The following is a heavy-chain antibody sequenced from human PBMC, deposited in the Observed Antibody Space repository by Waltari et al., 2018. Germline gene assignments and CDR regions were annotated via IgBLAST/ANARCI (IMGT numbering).Heavy chain of an antibody. CDR2: IYYSGST. D-gene: IGHD6-13*01. Sequence: QVQLQESGPGLVKPSETLSLTCTVSGGSISSYYWSWIRQPPGKGLEWIGYIYYSGSTNYNPSLKSRVTISVDTSKNQFSLKLSSVTAADTAVYYCARGGAAAFDYWGQGTLVTVSS. V-gene: IGHV4-59*01. J-gene: IGHJ4*02. CDR3: ARGGAAAFDY. CDR1: GGSISSYY.